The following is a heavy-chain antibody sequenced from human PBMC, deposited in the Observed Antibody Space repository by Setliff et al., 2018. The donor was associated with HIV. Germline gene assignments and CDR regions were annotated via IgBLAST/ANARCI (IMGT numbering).Heavy chain of an antibody. V-gene: IGHV4-59*01. CDR2: IYYSGST. D-gene: IGHD3-3*01. Sequence: SLTCTVSGGSISTYYWSWIRQPPGKGLEWIGYIYYSGSTNYNPSLKSRVTISVDTSKNQFSLKLSSVTAADTAVYYCARAEGATYYNFSYYYGMDVWGQGTTVTVSS. J-gene: IGHJ6*02. CDR3: ARAEGATYYNFSYYYGMDV. CDR1: GGSISTYY.